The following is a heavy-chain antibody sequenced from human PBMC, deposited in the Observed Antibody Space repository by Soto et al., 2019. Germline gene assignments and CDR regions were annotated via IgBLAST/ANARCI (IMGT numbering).Heavy chain of an antibody. CDR1: GGTFSSYA. J-gene: IGHJ6*02. D-gene: IGHD3-22*01. CDR2: IIPIFGTA. CDR3: ASQLYYYDSSGYGMDV. Sequence: GASVKVSCKASGGTFSSYAISWVRQAPGQGLEWMGGIIPIFGTANYAQKFQGRVTITADESTSTAYMELSSLRSEDTAVYYCASQLYYYDSSGYGMDVWGQGTTVTV. V-gene: IGHV1-69*13.